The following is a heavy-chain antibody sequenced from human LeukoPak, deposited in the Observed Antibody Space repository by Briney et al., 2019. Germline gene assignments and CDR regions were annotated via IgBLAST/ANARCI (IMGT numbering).Heavy chain of an antibody. CDR2: IYRTGST. Sequence: PGGSLRLSCAASGFTVSSSYMSWVRQAPGKGLEWVSVIYRTGSTHYADSVKGRFTISRDNSKNTLYLQMNSLRAEDTAVYYCAKRFGSSYSFDYWGQGTLVTVSS. V-gene: IGHV3-53*01. D-gene: IGHD6-13*01. J-gene: IGHJ4*02. CDR3: AKRFGSSYSFDY. CDR1: GFTVSSSY.